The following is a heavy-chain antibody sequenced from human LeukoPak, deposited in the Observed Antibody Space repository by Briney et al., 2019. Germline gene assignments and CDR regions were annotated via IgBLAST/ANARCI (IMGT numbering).Heavy chain of an antibody. Sequence: PGGSLRLSCAATGFTFSSYWMSWVRQAPGKGLEWVANIKEDGSGKYYVDSVKGRFTISRDNAKNSLYLQMNSLRVEDTGVYHCARDPDRGTSDYWGQGTLVTVSS. CDR2: IKEDGSGK. CDR1: GFTFSSYW. CDR3: ARDPDRGTSDY. V-gene: IGHV3-7*01. J-gene: IGHJ4*02.